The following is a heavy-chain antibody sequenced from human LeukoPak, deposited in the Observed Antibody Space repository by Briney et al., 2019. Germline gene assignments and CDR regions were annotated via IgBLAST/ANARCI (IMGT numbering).Heavy chain of an antibody. J-gene: IGHJ6*03. V-gene: IGHV3-30*02. CDR1: GFTFSSYG. CDR3: AKASSGEIGFYYYYYMDA. D-gene: IGHD3-10*01. CDR2: IRYGGSNK. Sequence: GGSLRLSCAASGFTFSSYGMHWVRQAPGKGLEWVAFIRYGGSNKYYADSVKGRFTISRDNSKNTLYLQMNSLRAEDTAVYYCAKASSGEIGFYYYYYMDAWGKGTTVTISS.